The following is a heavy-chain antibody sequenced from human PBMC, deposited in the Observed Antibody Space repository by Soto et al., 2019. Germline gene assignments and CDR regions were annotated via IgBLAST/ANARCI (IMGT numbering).Heavy chain of an antibody. CDR3: ARGQRFSDWFDP. V-gene: IGHV4-4*07. D-gene: IGHD3-3*01. CDR1: GGAISTYY. CDR2: IYSSGST. J-gene: IGHJ5*02. Sequence: SETLSLICTVSGGAISTYYWTWIRQPAGKGLEWIGRIYSSGSTKYNPSLQSRVTMSLDTSNNQFSLRLTSVTAADTAVYYCARGQRFSDWFDPWGQGTLVTVSS.